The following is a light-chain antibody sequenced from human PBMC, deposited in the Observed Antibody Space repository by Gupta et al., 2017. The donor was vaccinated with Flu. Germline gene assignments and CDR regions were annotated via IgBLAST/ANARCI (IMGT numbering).Light chain of an antibody. Sequence: EIVLTQSPATLSLSPGERATLSCRTSHSISTYLAWYQYKPGQAPSLLIYDASNRATGIPARFSGSASGTYFTLTISILEPEDFTVYYCQQRGNWPLTFGGGTKVEI. V-gene: IGKV3-11*01. J-gene: IGKJ4*01. CDR3: QQRGNWPLT. CDR1: HSISTY. CDR2: DAS.